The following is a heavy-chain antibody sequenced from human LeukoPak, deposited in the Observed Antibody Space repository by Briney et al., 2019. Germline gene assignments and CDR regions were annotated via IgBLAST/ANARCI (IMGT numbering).Heavy chain of an antibody. Sequence: ASVKVSCKASGYTFTGYYMHWVRQAPGQGLEWMGWINPNSGGTNYAQKFQGRVTMTRGTSISTAYMELSRLRSDGTAVYYCAGAEVGYYYMDVWGKGTTVTVSS. D-gene: IGHD2-15*01. CDR3: AGAEVGYYYMDV. CDR1: GYTFTGYY. CDR2: INPNSGGT. V-gene: IGHV1-2*02. J-gene: IGHJ6*03.